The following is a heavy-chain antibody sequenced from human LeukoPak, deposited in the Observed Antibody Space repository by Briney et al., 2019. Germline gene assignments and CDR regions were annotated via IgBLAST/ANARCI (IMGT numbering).Heavy chain of an antibody. CDR3: ARRLDYFDSIGYSDAFDI. Sequence: GESLKISCKGSGYSFTSYLIGWVRQMPGKGLEWMGIIEPGDSDTKYSQSFQGQVTISADKSISTAYLQWSSLKASDTAMYYCARRLDYFDSIGYSDAFDIWGQGTMVTVSS. CDR1: GYSFTSYL. CDR2: IEPGDSDT. J-gene: IGHJ3*02. D-gene: IGHD3-22*01. V-gene: IGHV5-51*01.